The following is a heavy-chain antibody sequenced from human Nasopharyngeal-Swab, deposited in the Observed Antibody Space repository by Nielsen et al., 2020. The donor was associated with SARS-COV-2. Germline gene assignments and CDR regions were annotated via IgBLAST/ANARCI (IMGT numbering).Heavy chain of an antibody. D-gene: IGHD3-16*01. V-gene: IGHV2-70*01. Sequence: SGPTLVKPTQTLTLTCTFSGFSLSTSGMCVSWIRQPPGKALEWLALIDWDDDKYYSTPLKTRLTISKDTSKNQVVLTMTNMDPVDTATYYCARIQAMITFGGANYYGMDVWGQGTTVTVSS. J-gene: IGHJ6*02. CDR2: IDWDDDK. CDR3: ARIQAMITFGGANYYGMDV. CDR1: GFSLSTSGMC.